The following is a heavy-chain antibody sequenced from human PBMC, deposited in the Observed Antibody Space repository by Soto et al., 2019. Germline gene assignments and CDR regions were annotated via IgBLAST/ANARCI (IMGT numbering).Heavy chain of an antibody. D-gene: IGHD2-2*01. CDR3: AGAFRQYCSSTSCYLYYYYYGMDV. Sequence: PGGSLRLSCAASGFTFSSYSMNWVRQAPGKGLEWVSSISSSSSYIYYADSVKGRFTISRDNAKNSLYLQMNSLRAEDTAVYYCAGAFRQYCSSTSCYLYYYYYGMDVWGQGTTVTVSS. V-gene: IGHV3-21*01. CDR2: ISSSSSYI. CDR1: GFTFSSYS. J-gene: IGHJ6*02.